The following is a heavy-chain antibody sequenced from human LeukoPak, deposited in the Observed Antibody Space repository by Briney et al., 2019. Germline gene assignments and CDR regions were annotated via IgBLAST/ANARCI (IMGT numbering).Heavy chain of an antibody. CDR2: ISGSGGST. V-gene: IGHV3-23*01. CDR1: GITLSNYG. J-gene: IGHJ4*02. D-gene: IGHD3-10*01. CDR3: AKRGVVIRVVLVGFHKEAYYFDS. Sequence: GGSLRLSCAVSGITLSNYGMGGVRPAPGKGREWVAGISGSGGSTNYADSVKGRFSISRDNPKNTLYLQMNRLRAEDTAVYFCAKRGVVIRVVLVGFHKEAYYFDSWGQGALVTVSS.